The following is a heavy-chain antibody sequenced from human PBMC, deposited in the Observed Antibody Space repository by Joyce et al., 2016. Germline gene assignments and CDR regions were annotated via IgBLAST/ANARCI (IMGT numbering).Heavy chain of an antibody. Sequence: EVQLVESGGGLVQPGGSLRLSCAASGFSFSGYWIHWVRQAPGKGLVWVSRSNTDGSNTRFAYSVKGRFTISRDNAKNTLYLQMNSLRAEDTAVYYCVRGISARPGGPNWFDPWGQGTLVTVSS. V-gene: IGHV3-74*01. CDR2: SNTDGSNT. CDR3: VRGISARPGGPNWFDP. D-gene: IGHD6-6*01. CDR1: GFSFSGYW. J-gene: IGHJ5*02.